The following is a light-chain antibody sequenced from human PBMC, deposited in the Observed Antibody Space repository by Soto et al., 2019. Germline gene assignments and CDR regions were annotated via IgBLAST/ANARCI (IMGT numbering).Light chain of an antibody. CDR3: QQYNSYSPET. J-gene: IGKJ2*01. Sequence: DIQMTQSPSTLSASVGDRVTITCRASQSISSWLAWYQQKPGKAPKLLIYDASSLESGVPSRFSGSGSGTEFALTISSLQPDDFATYYRQQYNSYSPETFGQGTKLEIK. V-gene: IGKV1-5*01. CDR2: DAS. CDR1: QSISSW.